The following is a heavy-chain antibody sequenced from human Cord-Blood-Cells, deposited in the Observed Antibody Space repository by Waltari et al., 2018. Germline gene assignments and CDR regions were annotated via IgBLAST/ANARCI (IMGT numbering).Heavy chain of an antibody. CDR2: IYSGGST. D-gene: IGHD6-6*01. CDR3: ASEAMASSSSPFDY. J-gene: IGHJ4*02. V-gene: IGHV3-53*02. CDR1: GFTVSSNY. Sequence: EVQLVETGGGLIQPGGSLRLSCAASGFTVSSNYMSWVRQAPGKGLEWGSVIYSGGSTYYADSVKGRFNISRDNSKNTLYLQMNSLRAEDTAVYYCASEAMASSSSPFDYWGQGTLVTVSS.